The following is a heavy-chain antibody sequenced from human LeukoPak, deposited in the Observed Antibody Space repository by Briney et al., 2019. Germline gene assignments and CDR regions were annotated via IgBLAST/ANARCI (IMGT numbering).Heavy chain of an antibody. CDR2: LNPSSGST. CDR1: GYTFTSYY. V-gene: IGHV1-46*01. J-gene: IGHJ4*02. CDR3: ARDPSGDYYFDY. Sequence: GASVKVSCKASGYTFTSYYMHWVRQAPGQGLEWMGILNPSSGSTSYAQKFQARVTMTRDTSTSTVYMELSSLGSEDTAVHYCARDPSGDYYFDYWGQGTLVTVSS. D-gene: IGHD4-17*01.